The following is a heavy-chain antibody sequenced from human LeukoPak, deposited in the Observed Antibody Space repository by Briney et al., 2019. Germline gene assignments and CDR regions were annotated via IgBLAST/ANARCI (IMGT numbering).Heavy chain of an antibody. CDR3: AKEVAVAGIPYFDY. V-gene: IGHV3-23*01. J-gene: IGHJ4*02. CDR2: ISGSGGAP. CDR1: GFTFSSYW. D-gene: IGHD6-19*01. Sequence: PGGSLRLSCAASGFTFSSYWMSWVRQAPGKGLEWVSAISGSGGAPYYADSVKGRFTISRDNSKNTLYLQMNSLRAEDTAVYYCAKEVAVAGIPYFDYWGQGTLVTVSS.